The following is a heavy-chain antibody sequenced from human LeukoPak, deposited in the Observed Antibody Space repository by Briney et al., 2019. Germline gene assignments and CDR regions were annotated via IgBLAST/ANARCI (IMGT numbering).Heavy chain of an antibody. D-gene: IGHD3-9*01. Sequence: GGFLRLSCAASGFTVSSNYMSWVRQAPGKGLEWVSVIYSGGSTYYADSVKGRFTISRDNSKNTLYLQMNSLRAEDTAVYYCARYYYDILTGYFDYWGQGTLVTVSS. CDR1: GFTVSSNY. CDR2: IYSGGST. V-gene: IGHV3-53*01. CDR3: ARYYYDILTGYFDY. J-gene: IGHJ4*02.